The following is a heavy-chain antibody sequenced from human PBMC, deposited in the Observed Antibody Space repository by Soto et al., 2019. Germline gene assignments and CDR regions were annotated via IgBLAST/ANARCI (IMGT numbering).Heavy chain of an antibody. CDR3: ARNRGKYQLLSEIDY. CDR1: GFMFSTYT. Sequence: GGSLRLSCATSGFMFSTYTMTWVRQAPGKGLQWVSSISHSSSYKYYADSLKGRFTISREKAKHSLYLQMNSLRADDTAVYYCARNRGKYQLLSEIDYWGQGALVTVSS. CDR2: ISHSSSYK. J-gene: IGHJ4*02. V-gene: IGHV3-21*01. D-gene: IGHD2-2*01.